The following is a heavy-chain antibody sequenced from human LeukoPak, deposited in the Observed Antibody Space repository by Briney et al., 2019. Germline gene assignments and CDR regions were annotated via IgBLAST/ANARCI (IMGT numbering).Heavy chain of an antibody. Sequence: PGGSLRLSCAASGFTFSSYAMHWVRQAPGKGLEWVAAISYDGYSKYYADSVKGRFTISRDNSKNTLYGQMNSLRTDDTAVYYCARDQGVVVGAVSYGMDVWGQGTTVTVSS. CDR3: ARDQGVVVGAVSYGMDV. J-gene: IGHJ6*02. CDR2: ISYDGYSK. V-gene: IGHV3-30*04. CDR1: GFTFSSYA. D-gene: IGHD2-15*01.